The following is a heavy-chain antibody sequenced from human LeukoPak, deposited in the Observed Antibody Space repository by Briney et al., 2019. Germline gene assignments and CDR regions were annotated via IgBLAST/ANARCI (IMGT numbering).Heavy chain of an antibody. CDR3: ARDNIVVVTAILIRHAFDI. CDR1: GGTFSSYA. CDR2: IIPIFGTA. D-gene: IGHD2-21*02. V-gene: IGHV1-69*05. J-gene: IGHJ3*02. Sequence: SVKVSCKASGGTFSSYAISWVRQAPGQGLEWMGRIIPIFGTANYAQKSQGRVTITTDESTSTAYMELSSLRSEDTAVYYCARDNIVVVTAILIRHAFDIWGQGTMVTVSS.